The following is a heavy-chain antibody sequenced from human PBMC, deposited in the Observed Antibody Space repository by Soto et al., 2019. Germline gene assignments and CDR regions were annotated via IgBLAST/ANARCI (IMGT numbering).Heavy chain of an antibody. CDR1: GFTFSSYG. J-gene: IGHJ4*02. CDR2: ISYDGSNK. V-gene: IGHV3-30*18. Sequence: GGSLRLSCAASGFTFSSYGMHWVRQAPGKGLEWVAVISYDGSNKYYADSVKGRFTISRDNSKNTLYLQMNSLRAEDTAVYYCAKALAAVAGMSGYWGQGTLVTVSS. D-gene: IGHD6-19*01. CDR3: AKALAAVAGMSGY.